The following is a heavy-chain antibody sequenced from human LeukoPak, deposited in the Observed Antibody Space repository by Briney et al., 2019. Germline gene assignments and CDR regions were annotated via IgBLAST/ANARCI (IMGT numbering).Heavy chain of an antibody. CDR2: IYTSGAT. Sequence: GGSLRLSCSASGFTVSNYYMSWVRQAPGKGLEWVSVIYTSGATYYADSVKGRFSISRDISKNALYLQMSSLRGGDTAVYYCARGGPGTTLDCWGQGTLVTVSS. CDR3: ARGGPGTTLDC. J-gene: IGHJ4*02. V-gene: IGHV3-66*01. CDR1: GFTVSNYY. D-gene: IGHD1-14*01.